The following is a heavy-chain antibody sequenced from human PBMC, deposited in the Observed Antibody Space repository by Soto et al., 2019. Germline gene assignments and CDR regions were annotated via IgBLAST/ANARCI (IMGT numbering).Heavy chain of an antibody. CDR2: IYSGGST. CDR1: GLTVSSNY. V-gene: IGHV3-66*01. CDR3: ARVQSSPDEYVEYYYMDV. Sequence: PGGSLRLSCAASGLTVSSNYMSWVCQAPGKGLEWVSVIYSGGSTSYADSVKGRFTISRDNSKNTVYLQMNSLRAEDTAVYYCARVQSSPDEYVEYYYMDVWGKGTTVTVSS. J-gene: IGHJ6*03. D-gene: IGHD3-16*01.